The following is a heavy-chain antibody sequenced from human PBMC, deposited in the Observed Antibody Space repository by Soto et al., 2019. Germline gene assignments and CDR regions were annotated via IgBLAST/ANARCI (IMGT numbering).Heavy chain of an antibody. D-gene: IGHD3-10*01. CDR3: ARSTGRY. Sequence: SETLSLTCTVSGASISSDDYYWSWIRQPPGKGLEWIGYIYYSGSTYYNPSLKSRVSISMDTSENQFSLKLKYVSAADTAVYYCARSTGRYWGQGTLVTVSS. CDR2: IYYSGST. V-gene: IGHV4-30-4*01. J-gene: IGHJ4*02. CDR1: GASISSDDYY.